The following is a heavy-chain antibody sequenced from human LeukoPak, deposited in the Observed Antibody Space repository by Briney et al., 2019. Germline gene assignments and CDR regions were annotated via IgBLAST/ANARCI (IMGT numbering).Heavy chain of an antibody. J-gene: IGHJ3*02. Sequence: GGSLRLSCAASGFTFSNAWMSWVRQAPGKGLEWVSVIYSGGNTYYADSVKGRFTISRDSSKNTLYLQMNTLRAEDTAVYYCAREDSLLRAFDIWGQGTMVTVSS. CDR3: AREDSLLRAFDI. V-gene: IGHV3-66*01. D-gene: IGHD2-15*01. CDR2: IYSGGNT. CDR1: GFTFSNAW.